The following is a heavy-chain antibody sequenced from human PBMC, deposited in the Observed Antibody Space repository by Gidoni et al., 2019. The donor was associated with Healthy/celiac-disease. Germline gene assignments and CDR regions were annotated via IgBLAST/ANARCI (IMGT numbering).Heavy chain of an antibody. J-gene: IGHJ6*02. D-gene: IGHD5-18*01. CDR3: ARSLPYGYGPAQGNIGYYYGMDV. Sequence: QVQLVESGGGVVQPGRSLRLSCAASGFTFSSYAMHWVRQAPGKGLEWVAVISYDGSNKYYADSVKGRFTISRDNSKNTLYLQMNSLRAEDTAVYYCARSLPYGYGPAQGNIGYYYGMDVWGQGTTVTVSS. V-gene: IGHV3-30*04. CDR1: GFTFSSYA. CDR2: ISYDGSNK.